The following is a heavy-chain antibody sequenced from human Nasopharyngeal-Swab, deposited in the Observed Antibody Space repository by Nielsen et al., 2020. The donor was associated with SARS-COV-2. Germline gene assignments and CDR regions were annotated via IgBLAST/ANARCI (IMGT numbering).Heavy chain of an antibody. D-gene: IGHD2-2*01. CDR2: IRYDGSHK. J-gene: IGHJ4*02. V-gene: IGHV3-30*02. CDR3: ARGDSTSWWNSY. CDR1: GFIFSQYV. Sequence: GESLKISCAASGFIFSQYVMHWVRQAPGKGPGWVAFIRYDGSHKYYADSVKGRFTISRDNSENTLYLQMNSLRAADTAVYYCARGDSTSWWNSYWGQGTLVTVSS.